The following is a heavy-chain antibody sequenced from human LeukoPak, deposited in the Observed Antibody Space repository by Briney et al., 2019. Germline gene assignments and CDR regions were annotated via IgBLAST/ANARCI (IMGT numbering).Heavy chain of an antibody. CDR1: GFTFSSYG. CDR2: IWYDGSNK. D-gene: IGHD1-26*01. CDR3: AKEGAIGYFDY. V-gene: IGHV3-33*06. Sequence: GRSLRLSCAASGFTFSSYGMHWVRQAPGKGLEWVAVIWYDGSNKYYADSVKGRFTVSRDNSKNTLYLQMNSLRAEDTAVYYCAKEGAIGYFDYWGQGTLVTVSS. J-gene: IGHJ4*02.